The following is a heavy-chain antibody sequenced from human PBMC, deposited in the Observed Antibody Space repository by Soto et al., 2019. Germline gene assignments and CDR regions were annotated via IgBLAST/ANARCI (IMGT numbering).Heavy chain of an antibody. CDR3: ARVPGP. J-gene: IGHJ5*02. CDR1: GGSISSGGYS. Sequence: SETLSLTCAVSGGSISSGGYSWSWIRQPPGKGLEWIGYIYHSGSTCYNPSLKSRVTISVDRSKNRFSLKLSSVTAADTAVYYCARVPGPWGQGTLVTVSS. CDR2: IYHSGST. V-gene: IGHV4-30-2*01.